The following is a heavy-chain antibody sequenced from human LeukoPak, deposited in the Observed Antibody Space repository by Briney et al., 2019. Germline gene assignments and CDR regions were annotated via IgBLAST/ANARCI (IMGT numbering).Heavy chain of an antibody. CDR2: ISGSGGST. CDR1: GFTVSSNY. Sequence: GGSLRLSCAASGFTVSSNYMSWVRQAPGKGLEWVSAISGSGGSTYYADSVKGRFTISRDNSKNTLYLQMNSLRAEDTAVYYCAKDPTMVRGVIIRIRWFDPWGQGTLVTVSS. J-gene: IGHJ5*02. CDR3: AKDPTMVRGVIIRIRWFDP. D-gene: IGHD3-10*01. V-gene: IGHV3-23*01.